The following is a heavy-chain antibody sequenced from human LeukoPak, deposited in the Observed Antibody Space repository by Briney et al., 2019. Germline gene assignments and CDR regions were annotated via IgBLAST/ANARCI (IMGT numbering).Heavy chain of an antibody. J-gene: IGHJ4*02. CDR2: INPNSGGT. V-gene: IGHV1-2*02. CDR3: ARGGLYTMIVVVVDY. Sequence: ASVKVSCKASGYTFTGYYIHWVRQAPGQGLEWMGWINPNSGGTNYAQKFQGRVTMTRDTSISTAYMELSRLRSDDTAVYYCARGGLYTMIVVVVDYWGQGTLVTVSS. CDR1: GYTFTGYY. D-gene: IGHD3-22*01.